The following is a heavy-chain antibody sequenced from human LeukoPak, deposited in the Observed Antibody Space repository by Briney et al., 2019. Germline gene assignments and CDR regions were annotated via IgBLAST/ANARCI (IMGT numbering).Heavy chain of an antibody. V-gene: IGHV4-39*07. D-gene: IGHD3-22*01. CDR1: GGSISSSSYY. Sequence: SETLSLTCTVSGGSISSSSYYWGWIRQPPGKGLEWIGSIYYSGSTYYNPSLKSRVTISVDTSKNQFSLKLSSVTAADTAVYYCARSTVVDTFDPWGQGTLVTVSS. J-gene: IGHJ5*02. CDR2: IYYSGST. CDR3: ARSTVVDTFDP.